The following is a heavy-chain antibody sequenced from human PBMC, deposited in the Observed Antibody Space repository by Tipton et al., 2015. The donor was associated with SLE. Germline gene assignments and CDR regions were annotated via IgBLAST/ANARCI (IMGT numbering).Heavy chain of an antibody. CDR2: IIPIFGTA. D-gene: IGHD3-3*01. CDR3: ARDKRITIFGVVKNYYGMDV. V-gene: IGHV1-69*05. Sequence: QLVQSGAEVKKPGASVKVSCKASGYTFTSYAISWVRQAPGQGLEWMGGIIPIFGTANYAQKFQGRVTITTDESTSTAYMELSSLRSEDTAVYYCARDKRITIFGVVKNYYGMDVWGQGTTVTVSS. CDR1: GYTFTSYA. J-gene: IGHJ6*02.